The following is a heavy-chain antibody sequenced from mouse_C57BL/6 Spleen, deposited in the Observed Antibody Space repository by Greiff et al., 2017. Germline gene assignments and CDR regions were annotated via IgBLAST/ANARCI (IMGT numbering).Heavy chain of an antibody. CDR1: GYTFTSYG. Sequence: VKLVESGAELARPGASVKLSCKASGYTFTSYGISWVKQRTGQGLEWIGEIYPRSGNTYYNEKFKGKATLTADKSSSTAYMELRSLTSEDSAVYFCARWGDDDGGDYWGQGTTLTVSS. J-gene: IGHJ2*01. V-gene: IGHV1-81*01. CDR3: ARWGDDDGGDY. D-gene: IGHD2-4*01. CDR2: IYPRSGNT.